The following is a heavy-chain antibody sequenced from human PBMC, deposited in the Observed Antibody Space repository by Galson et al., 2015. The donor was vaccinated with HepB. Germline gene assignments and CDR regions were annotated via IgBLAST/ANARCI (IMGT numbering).Heavy chain of an antibody. Sequence: SVKVSCKASGGTFSSYAISWVRQAPGQGLEWMGGIIPVFGIANYAQKFQGRVTITADESTSTAYMELSSLRSEDTAVYYCARAGSGSYRGEIYYFDYWGQGTLVTVSS. CDR3: ARAGSGSYRGEIYYFDY. CDR1: GGTFSSYA. D-gene: IGHD1-26*01. CDR2: IIPVFGIA. J-gene: IGHJ4*02. V-gene: IGHV1-69*13.